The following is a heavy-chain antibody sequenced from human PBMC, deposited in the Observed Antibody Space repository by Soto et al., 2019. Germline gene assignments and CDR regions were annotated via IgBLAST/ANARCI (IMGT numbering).Heavy chain of an antibody. V-gene: IGHV4-34*01. Sequence: PSETLSLTCAVYGGSFSGYYWSWIRQPPEKGQEWIGEINHSGSTNYNPSLKSRVTISVDTSKNQFSLKLSSVTAADTAVYYCARGKIPYYDYIWGSYPYYYYMDVWGKGTTVTVSS. CDR1: GGSFSGYY. J-gene: IGHJ6*03. D-gene: IGHD3-16*01. CDR2: INHSGST. CDR3: ARGKIPYYDYIWGSYPYYYYMDV.